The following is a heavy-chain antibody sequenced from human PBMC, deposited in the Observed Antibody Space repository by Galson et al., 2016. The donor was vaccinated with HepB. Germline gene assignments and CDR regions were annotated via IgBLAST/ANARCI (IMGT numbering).Heavy chain of an antibody. V-gene: IGHV3-21*01. D-gene: IGHD3-3*01. CDR3: ARGGVSITIFGVVPYFDS. J-gene: IGHJ4*02. CDR1: GFTFDTYC. Sequence: SLRLSCAASGFTFDTYCMNWVRQAPGKGLEWVASISTTGRYIYYADTVEGRLTISGDNAQNSVYLQMNSLRPEDTAIYYCARGGVSITIFGVVPYFDSWGQGALVTVSS. CDR2: ISTTGRYI.